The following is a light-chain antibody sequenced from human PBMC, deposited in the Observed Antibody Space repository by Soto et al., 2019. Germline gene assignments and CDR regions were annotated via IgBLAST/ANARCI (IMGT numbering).Light chain of an antibody. V-gene: IGKV3-20*01. CDR1: QSISGNY. CDR3: QQYGRSAIFT. J-gene: IGKJ3*01. CDR2: GAS. Sequence: ELVLTQSPGSLSLSPGERATLSCWASQSISGNYLAWYQQKPGQAPRLLIYGASNRATGIPDRFRGSGSGTDFRLTISRVEPEDFAVYYCQQYGRSAIFTLGPGTKVEVK.